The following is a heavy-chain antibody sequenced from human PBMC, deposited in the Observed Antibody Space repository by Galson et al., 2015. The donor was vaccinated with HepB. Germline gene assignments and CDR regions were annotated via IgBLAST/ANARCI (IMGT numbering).Heavy chain of an antibody. J-gene: IGHJ4*02. CDR1: GFNSSIFW. V-gene: IGHV3-7*01. CDR3: ARSSGGYFDS. D-gene: IGHD1-26*01. Sequence: SLRLSCAGSGFNSSIFWMSWVRQAPGQGLEWVANIKQHGREKYYVGPVKGRFTISRDNAGNSLYLQMNSLRGEDTALYYCARSSGGYFDSWGQGILVTVSS. CDR2: IKQHGREK.